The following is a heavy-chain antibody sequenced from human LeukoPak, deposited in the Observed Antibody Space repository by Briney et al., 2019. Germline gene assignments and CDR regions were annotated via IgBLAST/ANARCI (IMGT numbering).Heavy chain of an antibody. CDR3: AKAFFPLVGATSFDY. CDR2: ISGSGGST. Sequence: GGSLRLSCAASGFTFSSYAMSWVRRAPGKGLEWVSAISGSGGSTYYADSVKGRFTISRDNSKNTLYLQMNSLRAEDTAVYYYAKAFFPLVGATSFDYWGQGTLVTVSS. CDR1: GFTFSSYA. J-gene: IGHJ4*02. V-gene: IGHV3-23*01. D-gene: IGHD1-26*01.